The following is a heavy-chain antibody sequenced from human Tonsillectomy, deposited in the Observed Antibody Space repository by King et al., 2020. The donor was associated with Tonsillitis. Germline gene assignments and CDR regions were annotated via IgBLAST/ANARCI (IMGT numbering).Heavy chain of an antibody. D-gene: IGHD3/OR15-3a*01. CDR2: TSCDGNKK. V-gene: IGHV3-30*04. CDR3: AGDFRTVRQP. CDR1: GFTFSSYA. J-gene: IGHJ5*02. Sequence: HVQLVESGGGVVQPGRSLRLSCAASGFTFSSYAMHWVRQAPGKGLEWVAVTSCDGNKKYYEDSVKGRFTISRDNSKNTLYLQMNSLRFEDTALYYCAGDFRTVRQPWGQGTLVTVSS.